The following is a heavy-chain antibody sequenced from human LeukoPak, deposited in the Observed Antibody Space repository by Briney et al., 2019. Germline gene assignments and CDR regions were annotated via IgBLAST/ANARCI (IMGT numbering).Heavy chain of an antibody. CDR1: GFTFSSYS. CDR3: ARDGPVLGLYRGYFDY. V-gene: IGHV3-48*01. J-gene: IGHJ4*02. D-gene: IGHD1-26*01. Sequence: GALRLSCAASGFTFSSYSMNWVRQDPGKGLEWVSYISSSSSTIYYADSVKGRFTISRDNAKNSLYLQMNSLRAEDTAVYYCARDGPVLGLYRGYFDYWGQGTLVTVSS. CDR2: ISSSSSTI.